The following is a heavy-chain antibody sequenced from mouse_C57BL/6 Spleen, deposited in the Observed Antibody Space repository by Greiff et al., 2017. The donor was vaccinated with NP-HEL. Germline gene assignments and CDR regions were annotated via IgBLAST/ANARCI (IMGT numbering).Heavy chain of an antibody. V-gene: IGHV1-50*01. CDR3: ARRGYGSSYVYYYAMDF. D-gene: IGHD1-1*01. J-gene: IGHJ4*01. CDR2: IDPSDSYT. Sequence: QVQLQQSGAELVKPGASVKLSCKASGYTFTSYWMQWVKQRPGQGLEWIGEIDPSDSYTNYNQKFKGKATLTVDTSSSTAYMQLSSLTSEDSAVYYCARRGYGSSYVYYYAMDFWGQGTSVTVSS. CDR1: GYTFTSYW.